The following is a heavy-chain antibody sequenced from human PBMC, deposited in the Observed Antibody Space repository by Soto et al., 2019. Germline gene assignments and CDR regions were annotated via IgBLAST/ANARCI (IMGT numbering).Heavy chain of an antibody. J-gene: IGHJ4*02. D-gene: IGHD6-19*01. V-gene: IGHV4-59*08. CDR3: AWGGGGWKYYFDY. Sequence: QVQLQESGPGLVKPSETLSLTCTVSGGSISSYYWSWIRQPPGKGLEWIGYIYYSGSTNYNPSLMSRGTISVDTSIYQLFLQLSSVTASDTAVYYCAWGGGGWKYYFDYWGQGTLVIVSS. CDR2: IYYSGST. CDR1: GGSISSYY.